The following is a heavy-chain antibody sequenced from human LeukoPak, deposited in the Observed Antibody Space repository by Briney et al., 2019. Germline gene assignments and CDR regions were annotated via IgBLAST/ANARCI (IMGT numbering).Heavy chain of an antibody. CDR1: GFTFSTYF. D-gene: IGHD2-21*02. CDR2: ISGSGDDT. J-gene: IGHJ4*02. V-gene: IGHV3-23*01. Sequence: GGSLRLSCAASGFTFSTYFMTWVRQAPGKGLEWVSAISGSGDDTYYADSVKGRFTTSRDNSKNTLYLQMNSLRAVDTAVYYCAKFAGSGAFYSSDYWGQGALVTVSS. CDR3: AKFAGSGAFYSSDY.